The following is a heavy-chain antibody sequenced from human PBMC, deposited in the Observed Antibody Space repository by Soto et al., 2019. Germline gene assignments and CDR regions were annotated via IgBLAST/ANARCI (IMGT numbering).Heavy chain of an antibody. CDR1: GYTLTELS. J-gene: IGHJ4*02. V-gene: IGHV1-24*01. D-gene: IGHD3-9*01. CDR2: FDPEDCET. Sequence: GGSVKVSRKFSGYTLTELSMHWLGQARGKGLEWMGGFDPEDCETIYAQKFQGRVTMTEDTSTDTAYMELSSLRSEDTAVYYCATSLRYDILTKQAFDSWGQGTLVTVSS. CDR3: ATSLRYDILTKQAFDS.